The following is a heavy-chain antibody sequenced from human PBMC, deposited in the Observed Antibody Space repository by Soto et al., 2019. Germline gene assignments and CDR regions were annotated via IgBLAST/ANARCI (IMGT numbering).Heavy chain of an antibody. V-gene: IGHV3-11*06. D-gene: IGHD3-3*01. CDR2: ISGGSSYT. CDR3: AKTIVAASGYYFDH. Sequence: QVQLVESGGGLVKPGGSLRLACAASGFSFGDSYMSWVRQAPGKGLEWLSYISGGSSYTNYAYSVKGRFTISRDNAKRSLYLEMNSLRAYDTAVYYCAKTIVAASGYYFDHWGQGNLVTVSS. CDR1: GFSFGDSY. J-gene: IGHJ4*02.